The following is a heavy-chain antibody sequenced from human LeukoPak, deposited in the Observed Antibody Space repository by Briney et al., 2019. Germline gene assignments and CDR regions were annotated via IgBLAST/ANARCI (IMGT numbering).Heavy chain of an antibody. CDR2: ISSSSSTI. J-gene: IGHJ6*03. CDR1: GFTFNTYS. V-gene: IGHV3-48*04. CDR3: AIGMYSSSWYVGYYYYMDV. Sequence: PGGSLRLSCAASGFTFNTYSMNWVRQAPGKGLEWVSYISSSSSTIYYADSVKGRFTISRDNAKNSLYLQMNSLSAEDTAVYYCAIGMYSSSWYVGYYYYMDVWGKGTTVTVSS. D-gene: IGHD6-13*01.